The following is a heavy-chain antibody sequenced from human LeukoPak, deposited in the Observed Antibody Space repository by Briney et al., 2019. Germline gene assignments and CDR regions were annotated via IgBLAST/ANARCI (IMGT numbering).Heavy chain of an antibody. D-gene: IGHD2/OR15-2a*01. CDR3: ARTRGRIDAFDI. Sequence: SETLSLTCTVSGGSISSYYWNWIRQPPGKGLEWIGYIYYSGSTNYNPSLKSRVTISVDTSKNQFSLKLSSVTAADTAVYYCARTRGRIDAFDIWGQGTMVTVSS. CDR2: IYYSGST. CDR1: GGSISSYY. J-gene: IGHJ3*02. V-gene: IGHV4-59*01.